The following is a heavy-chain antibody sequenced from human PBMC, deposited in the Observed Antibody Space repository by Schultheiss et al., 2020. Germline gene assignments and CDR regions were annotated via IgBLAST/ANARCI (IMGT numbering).Heavy chain of an antibody. V-gene: IGHV3-23*01. CDR1: GFTFSSYA. CDR2: IGASGAGT. CDR3: AKEGGWWRDFDS. J-gene: IGHJ4*02. Sequence: GGSLRLSCAASGFTFSSYAMSWVRQAPGKGLEWVSAIGASGAGTYYADSVKGRFTISRDNSKNTLYMQMNSLGAEDTALYYCAKEGGWWRDFDSWGQGTLVTVSS. D-gene: IGHD2-15*01.